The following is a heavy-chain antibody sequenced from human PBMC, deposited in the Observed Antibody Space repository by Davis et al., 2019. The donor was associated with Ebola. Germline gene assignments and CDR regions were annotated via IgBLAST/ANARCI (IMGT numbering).Heavy chain of an antibody. CDR1: GFTFTTYW. CDR3: AKDQDYGDELYYYYGMDV. V-gene: IGHV3-74*01. D-gene: IGHD4-17*01. J-gene: IGHJ6*02. CDR2: ISSDGGST. Sequence: HTGGSLRLSCAASGFTFTTYWMHWVRQAPGKGLVWVSRISSDGGSTTYADSVKGRFTISRDNSKNTLYLQMNSLRAEDTAVYYCAKDQDYGDELYYYYGMDVWGQGTTVTVSS.